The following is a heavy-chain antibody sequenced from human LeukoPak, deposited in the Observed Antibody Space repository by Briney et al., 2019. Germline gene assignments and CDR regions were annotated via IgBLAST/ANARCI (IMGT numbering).Heavy chain of an antibody. V-gene: IGHV3-9*01. CDR1: GFTFDDYA. D-gene: IGHD3-22*01. CDR2: ISWNSGSI. Sequence: GRSLRLSYAASGFTFDDYAMHWVRQAPGKGLEWVSGISWNSGSIGYADSVKGRFTISRDNAKNSLYLQMNSLRAEDTALYYCAKDRGDYYDSSSMDYWGQGTLVTVSS. J-gene: IGHJ4*02. CDR3: AKDRGDYYDSSSMDY.